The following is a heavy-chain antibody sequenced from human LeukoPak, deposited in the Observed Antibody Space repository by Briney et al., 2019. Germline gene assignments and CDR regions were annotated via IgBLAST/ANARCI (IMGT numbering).Heavy chain of an antibody. CDR2: IDYERYNT. CDR3: ARDGLGMGPFDP. Sequence: PGGSLRLSCAASGFTLISYWMHWVRQAPGEGRVWVSRIDYERYNTDYAGSVKGRFTISRDNAKNSLYLQMDSLRAEDTAVYYCARDGLGMGPFDPWGPGTLVTVSS. CDR1: GFTLISYW. J-gene: IGHJ5*02. D-gene: IGHD6-13*01. V-gene: IGHV3-74*01.